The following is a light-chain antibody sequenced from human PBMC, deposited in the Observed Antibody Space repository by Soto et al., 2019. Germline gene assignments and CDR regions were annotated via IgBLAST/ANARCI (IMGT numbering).Light chain of an antibody. V-gene: IGLV2-14*01. Sequence: QSVLTQPASVSGSPGQSITSSCTGTSSDVGGYNYVSWYQQHPGKAPKLMIYDVSNRPSGVSNRFSGSKSGNTASLTISGLQAEDEADYYCSSYTSSSVVFGGGTQLTVL. CDR2: DVS. CDR3: SSYTSSSVV. CDR1: SSDVGGYNY. J-gene: IGLJ2*01.